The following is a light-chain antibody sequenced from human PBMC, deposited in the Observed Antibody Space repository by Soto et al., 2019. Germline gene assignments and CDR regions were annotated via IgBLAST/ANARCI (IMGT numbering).Light chain of an antibody. CDR1: QSLLHSDGYNY. J-gene: IGKJ3*01. Sequence: DIVMTQSPLSLPVTPGEPASISCRSSQSLLHSDGYNYLDWYLQKPGQSPQLLIYWASNRAYGVPDRFSGSGSGTDFTLKISRVEAEDVGVYYCMQALQTPLFTFGPGTKVDIK. CDR3: MQALQTPLFT. CDR2: WAS. V-gene: IGKV2-28*01.